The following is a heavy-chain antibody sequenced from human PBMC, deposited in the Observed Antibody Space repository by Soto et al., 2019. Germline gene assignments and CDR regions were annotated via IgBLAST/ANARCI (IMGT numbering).Heavy chain of an antibody. CDR1: GYSFTTYW. V-gene: IGHV5-51*01. CDR3: ARLPLGVIGFYCCDF. D-gene: IGHD2-21*01. Sequence: EVQLVQSGGETKKPGESLTISCKASGYSFTTYWIAWVRQMPGKGLEWMGMIFPGDSDSRYSPSFQGQVTFSADTSISTAYLQWNSLKASDTAIYYCARLPLGVIGFYCCDFWGQGSLVTVSS. J-gene: IGHJ4*02. CDR2: IFPGDSDS.